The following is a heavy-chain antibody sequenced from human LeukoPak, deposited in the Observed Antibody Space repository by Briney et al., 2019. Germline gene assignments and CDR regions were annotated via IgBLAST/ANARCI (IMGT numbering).Heavy chain of an antibody. V-gene: IGHV1-8*01. CDR3: ARVSSSGRICTNGVCYVVDP. D-gene: IGHD2-8*01. CDR1: GYTFTSYD. CDR2: MNPNSGNT. Sequence: ASVKVSCKASGYTFTSYDINWVRQATGQGLEWMGWMNPNSGNTGYAQKFQGRVTMTRNTSISTAYMELSSLRSEDTAVYYCARVSSSGRICTNGVCYVVDPWGQGTLVTVSS. J-gene: IGHJ5*02.